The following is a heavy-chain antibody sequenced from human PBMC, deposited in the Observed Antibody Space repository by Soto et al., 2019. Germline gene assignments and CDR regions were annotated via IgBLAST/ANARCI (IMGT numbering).Heavy chain of an antibody. D-gene: IGHD3-16*01. Sequence: QVQLVQSGAEVKRPGSSVKVSCESSGDTFNSYVIIWVRQAPGQGLEWMGGIIPILAVTHYAQKFQGRVTISALSSTGTAYMELTNLGFDDTALYYCARDSLGAKGADHWGQGTLVTVSS. CDR3: ARDSLGAKGADH. J-gene: IGHJ4*02. V-gene: IGHV1-69*09. CDR2: IIPILAVT. CDR1: GDTFNSYV.